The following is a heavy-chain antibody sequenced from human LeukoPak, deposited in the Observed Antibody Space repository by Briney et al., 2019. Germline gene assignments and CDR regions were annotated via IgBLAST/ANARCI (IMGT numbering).Heavy chain of an antibody. CDR3: ARDYFYYDSSGYDY. CDR2: INPNSGGT. V-gene: IGHV1-2*02. Sequence: GASVKVSCKASGYTFTGYYMYWVRQAPGQGLEWMGWINPNSGGTNYAQKFQGRVTMTRDTSISTAYMELSRLRSDDTAVYYCARDYFYYDSSGYDYWGQGTLVTVSS. D-gene: IGHD3-22*01. J-gene: IGHJ4*02. CDR1: GYTFTGYY.